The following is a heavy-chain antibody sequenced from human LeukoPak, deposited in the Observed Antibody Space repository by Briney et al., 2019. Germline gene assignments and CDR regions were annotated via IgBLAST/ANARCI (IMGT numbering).Heavy chain of an antibody. V-gene: IGHV1-69*13. CDR2: IIHIFGTA. CDR1: GGAFSSYA. D-gene: IGHD2-15*01. J-gene: IGHJ4*02. Sequence: ASVKVSCKASGGAFSSYAISWVRQAPGQGLEWMGGIIHIFGTANYAQKFQGRVTITADESTSTAYMELSSLRSEDTAVYYCARVSCSGGSCYRDYFDYWGQGTLVTVSS. CDR3: ARVSCSGGSCYRDYFDY.